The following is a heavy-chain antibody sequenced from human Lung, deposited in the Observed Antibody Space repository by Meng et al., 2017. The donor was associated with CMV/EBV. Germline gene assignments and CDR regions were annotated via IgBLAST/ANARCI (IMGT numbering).Heavy chain of an antibody. V-gene: IGHV3-9*01. Sequence: SXKISXAASGFTFDDFAMHWVRQSPGEGLEWVSGISGNSGFIGYADPVKGRFTISRDNARKSLSLEINTLRVEDTALYYCVKGGGEKVTFDAMDVWGQGTTVXVSS. CDR1: GFTFDDFA. J-gene: IGHJ6*02. D-gene: IGHD2-21*02. CDR2: ISGNSGFI. CDR3: VKGGGEKVTFDAMDV.